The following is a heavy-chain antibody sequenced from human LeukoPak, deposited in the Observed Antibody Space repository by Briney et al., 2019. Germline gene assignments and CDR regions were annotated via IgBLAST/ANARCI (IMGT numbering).Heavy chain of an antibody. CDR1: GLAVSYNY. CDR3: ARANSVYGDFDY. CDR2: IFPNGNT. D-gene: IGHD4-17*01. J-gene: IGHJ4*02. Sequence: GGSLRLSCSVSGLAVSYNYMSWLRQAPGKGLEWVSFIFPNGNTYYADFVQGRFSIYRDNYRNDLFLDMSSLRADDSPVCFCARANSVYGDFDYWGQGTLVTVSS. V-gene: IGHV3-53*01.